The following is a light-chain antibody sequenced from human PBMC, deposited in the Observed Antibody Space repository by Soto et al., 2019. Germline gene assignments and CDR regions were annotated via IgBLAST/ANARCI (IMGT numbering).Light chain of an antibody. Sequence: DIQMTQSPSSLSASVGDRVTITCRASESINSYLNWYQQKPGKAPDLLIYGASSLQSGVPSRFSGSGSGTDFTLTISSLQPEDFATYYCQQSYSTPYTFGQGTKLEIQ. V-gene: IGKV1-39*01. CDR3: QQSYSTPYT. CDR2: GAS. J-gene: IGKJ2*01. CDR1: ESINSY.